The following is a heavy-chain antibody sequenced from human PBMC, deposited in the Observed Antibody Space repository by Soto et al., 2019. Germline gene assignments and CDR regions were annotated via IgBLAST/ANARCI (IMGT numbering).Heavy chain of an antibody. Sequence: ESGGGLVQPGGSLRLSCAASGFTFSSYAMHWVRQAPGKGLEYVSVITSNGGNTDYASSVKGRFTISRDNSKNTLYLQMGSLRAEDMAVYYCARRIPFGYGMDVWGQGTTVTVSS. CDR2: ITSNGGNT. J-gene: IGHJ6*02. CDR3: ARRIPFGYGMDV. V-gene: IGHV3-64*01. CDR1: GFTFSSYA. D-gene: IGHD2-21*01.